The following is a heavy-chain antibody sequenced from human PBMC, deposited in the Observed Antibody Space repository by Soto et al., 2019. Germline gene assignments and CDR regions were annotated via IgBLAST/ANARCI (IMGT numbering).Heavy chain of an antibody. CDR3: ARREIQGPIDY. CDR1: GYTFNTYY. V-gene: IGHV1-46*02. Sequence: ASVKVSCKPSGYTFNTYYLHWVRQAPGQALEWMGVIHPSGGGTTYAQKFLGRVTVTRDTSTSTVFMELSSLRSDDTAVYYCARREIQGPIDYWGQGTLVTVSS. D-gene: IGHD1-26*01. CDR2: IHPSGGGT. J-gene: IGHJ4*02.